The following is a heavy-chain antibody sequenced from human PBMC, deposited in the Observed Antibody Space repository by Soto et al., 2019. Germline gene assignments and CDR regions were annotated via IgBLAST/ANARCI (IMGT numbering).Heavy chain of an antibody. D-gene: IGHD2-2*01. V-gene: IGHV3-21*01. J-gene: IGHJ6*03. Sequence: EVQLVESGGGLVKPGGSLRLSCAASGFSFSDYSMNWVRQAPGKGLEWVSSISGSTSYTYYADSLKGRFTVSRDNAEKSLYLQMNSLRAEDTAVYYCAREGAFCSGTGCRDYYHYMDFWGKGTTVTVSS. CDR3: AREGAFCSGTGCRDYYHYMDF. CDR1: GFSFSDYS. CDR2: ISGSTSYT.